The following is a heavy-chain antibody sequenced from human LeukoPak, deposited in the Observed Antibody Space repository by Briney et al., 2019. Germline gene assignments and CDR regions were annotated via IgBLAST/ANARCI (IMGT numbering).Heavy chain of an antibody. CDR1: GSTFSSYA. V-gene: IGHV3-23*01. CDR2: ISGSGGST. D-gene: IGHD3-16*01. CDR3: AKGYYDYVWGSYYFDY. Sequence: GGSLRLSCAASGSTFSSYAMSWVRQAPGKGLEWVSAISGSGGSTYYADSVKGRFTTSRDNSRDTLYLQMNSLRAEDTAVYYCAKGYYDYVWGSYYFDYWGQGTLVTVSS. J-gene: IGHJ4*02.